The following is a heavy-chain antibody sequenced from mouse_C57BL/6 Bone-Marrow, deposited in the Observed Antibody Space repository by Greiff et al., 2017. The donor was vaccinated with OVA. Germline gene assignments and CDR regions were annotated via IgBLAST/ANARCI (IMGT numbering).Heavy chain of an antibody. Sequence: QVHVKQPGAELVKPGASVKLSCKASGYTFTSYWMQWVKQRPGQGLEWIGEIDPSDSYTNYNQKFKGKATLTVDTSSSTAYMQLSSLTSEDSAVYYCARGEVRYTWFAYWGQGTLVTVSA. CDR1: GYTFTSYW. CDR3: ARGEVRYTWFAY. CDR2: IDPSDSYT. V-gene: IGHV1-50*01. D-gene: IGHD1-1*01. J-gene: IGHJ3*01.